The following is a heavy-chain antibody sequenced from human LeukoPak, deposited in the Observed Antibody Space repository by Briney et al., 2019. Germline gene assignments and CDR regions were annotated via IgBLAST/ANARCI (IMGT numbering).Heavy chain of an antibody. D-gene: IGHD6-25*01. CDR2: IYTTGTT. CDR1: GGSINSGSYY. J-gene: IGHJ4*02. V-gene: IGHV4-61*09. CDR3: ARQRLEYYFDY. Sequence: SQTLSLTCTVSGGSINSGSYYWNWIRQSAGRGLEWIGHIYTTGTTNCNPSLKSRVTISLDTSKNQFSLKLSSVTAADTAVYYCARQRLEYYFDYWGQGTLVTVSS.